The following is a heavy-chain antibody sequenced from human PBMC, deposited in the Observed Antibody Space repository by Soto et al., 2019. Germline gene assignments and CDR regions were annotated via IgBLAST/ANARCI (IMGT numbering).Heavy chain of an antibody. V-gene: IGHV4-31*03. Sequence: SETLSLTCTVSGGSISSGGYYWSWIRQHPGKGLEWIGYIYYSGSTYYNPSLKSRVTISVDTSKNQFSLKLSSVTAADTAVYYCASCYHNWFDPWGQGTLVTVSS. D-gene: IGHD2-15*01. J-gene: IGHJ5*02. CDR3: ASCYHNWFDP. CDR1: GGSISSGGYY. CDR2: IYYSGST.